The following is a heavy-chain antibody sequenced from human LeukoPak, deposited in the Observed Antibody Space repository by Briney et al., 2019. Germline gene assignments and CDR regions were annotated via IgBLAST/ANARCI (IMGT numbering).Heavy chain of an antibody. V-gene: IGHV3-43*01. CDR3: AKADTTLDPFDH. CDR2: ISWDAGRT. D-gene: IGHD5-18*01. J-gene: IGHJ4*02. CDR1: GFTFDDYT. Sequence: GGSLRLSCAACGFTFDDYTMHWVRQAPGKGLEWVSLISWDAGRTYYADSVKGRFTISRDNSKNSLYLQMNSLRTEDTALYYCAKADTTLDPFDHWGQGTLVTVSS.